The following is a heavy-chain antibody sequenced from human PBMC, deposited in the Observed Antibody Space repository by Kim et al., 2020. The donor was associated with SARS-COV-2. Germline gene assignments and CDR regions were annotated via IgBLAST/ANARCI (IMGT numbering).Heavy chain of an antibody. CDR1: GFTFSTSP. J-gene: IGHJ4*02. CDR2: ISWDGTRT. CDR3: AKGVTNSGFDY. V-gene: IGHV3-23*01. Sequence: GGSLRLSCAASGFTFSTSPMGWVRQAPGKGLEWVSRISWDGTRTYYADSVKGRVTMSSDKYKNTVYLHMNSLRVEDTAVYYCAKGVTNSGFDYWGQGAQV. D-gene: IGHD4-17*01.